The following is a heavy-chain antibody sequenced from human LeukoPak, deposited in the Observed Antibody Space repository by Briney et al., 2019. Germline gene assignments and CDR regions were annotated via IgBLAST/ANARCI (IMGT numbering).Heavy chain of an antibody. J-gene: IGHJ6*03. CDR3: VRLSRGAMNYYMDV. D-gene: IGHD3-10*01. CDR2: SRNKANSYST. Sequence: LSLTCTVSGGSISSSSYYWGWIRQPPGKGLEWVGRSRNKANSYSTTFGKSVKGRLTISKDESENSLYLQLNSLKTEDTGVYYCVRLSRGAMNYYMDVWGKGTTVTISS. V-gene: IGHV3-72*01. CDR1: GGSISSSSYY.